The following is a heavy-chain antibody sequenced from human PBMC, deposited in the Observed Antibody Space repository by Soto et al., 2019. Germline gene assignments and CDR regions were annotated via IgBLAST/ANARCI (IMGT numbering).Heavy chain of an antibody. J-gene: IGHJ4*02. V-gene: IGHV1-18*01. CDR3: ARGRYGDY. Sequence: QVHLVQSGAEVKNPGASVKVSCKGSGYDFTTYGITWVRQAPGQGLEWMAWISAHNGNTNYAPNLQGRVTVTRDTSTSTAYIERRSLRSDDTAGYYCARGRYGDYWGQGALVTVSS. CDR1: GYDFTTYG. D-gene: IGHD1-1*01. CDR2: ISAHNGNT.